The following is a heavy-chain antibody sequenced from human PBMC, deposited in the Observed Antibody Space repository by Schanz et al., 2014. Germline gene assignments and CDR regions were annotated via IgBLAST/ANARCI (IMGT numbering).Heavy chain of an antibody. CDR2: LNPKTGNT. CDR3: ARALKGKVAIFGVIAAQNYYYMDV. CDR1: GFPFPPYD. J-gene: IGHJ6*03. Sequence: VPFVPSGAAVPPPGASVPVSCPASGFPFPPYDINWVRQATGQGLEWLGWLNPKTGNTAHAQKFQGRVSMTWDTSTSTAYLDLSRLRSDDTGVYYCARALKGKVAIFGVIAAQNYYYMDVWGKGTTVTVSS. V-gene: IGHV1-8*01. D-gene: IGHD3-3*01.